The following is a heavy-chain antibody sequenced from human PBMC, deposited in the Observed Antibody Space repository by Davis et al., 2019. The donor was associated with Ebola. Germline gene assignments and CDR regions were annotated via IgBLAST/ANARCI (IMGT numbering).Heavy chain of an antibody. V-gene: IGHV3-7*01. Sequence: GESLKISCAASGFTFSSYAMHWVRQAPGKGLEWVATIKEDGNEKYYVGSVKGRFTISRDNAKNSLYLQMNSLRAEDTAVYYCASGVYGMDVWGKGTTVTVSS. J-gene: IGHJ6*04. CDR3: ASGVYGMDV. CDR2: IKEDGNEK. CDR1: GFTFSSYA. D-gene: IGHD3-3*01.